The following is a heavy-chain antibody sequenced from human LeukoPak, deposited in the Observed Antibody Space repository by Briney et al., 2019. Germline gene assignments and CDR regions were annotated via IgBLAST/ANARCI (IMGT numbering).Heavy chain of an antibody. J-gene: IGHJ4*02. Sequence: SGPTLVNPTQTLTVTCTFSGFSLSTSGVGVGWIRQPPGKAREWLALIYWNDDKRYSPSLKSRLTITKDTSKNQVVLTMTNMDPVDTATYYCAHRRRLHNFDYWGQGTLVTVSS. D-gene: IGHD2-15*01. CDR3: AHRRRLHNFDY. CDR1: GFSLSTSGVG. V-gene: IGHV2-5*01. CDR2: IYWNDDK.